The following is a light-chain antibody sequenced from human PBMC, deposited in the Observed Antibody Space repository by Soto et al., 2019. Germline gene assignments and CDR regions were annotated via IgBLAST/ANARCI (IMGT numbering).Light chain of an antibody. Sequence: DIQMNQSPNSLYASVGDRVTITCRASQSILTWLAWYQQQPGKAPKLLINKASSLESGVPSRFSGSGSGTEFTLTISSLQPDDSATYYCQQYDSFSWTFGQGTKV. CDR3: QQYDSFSWT. CDR2: KAS. CDR1: QSILTW. V-gene: IGKV1-5*03. J-gene: IGKJ1*01.